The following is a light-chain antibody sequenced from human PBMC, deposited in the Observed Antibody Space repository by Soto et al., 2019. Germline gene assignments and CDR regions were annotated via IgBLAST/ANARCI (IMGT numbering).Light chain of an antibody. CDR1: SSDVGGYNY. CDR2: DVT. V-gene: IGLV2-11*01. CDR3: CSYAGSHSYV. J-gene: IGLJ1*01. Sequence: QSALTQPRSVSGSPGQSVTISCTGTSSDVGGYNYVSWYQQYPDKAPKVMIFDVTKRPSGVPDRFSGSRSGNTASLTISGLQAEDEADYYCCSYAGSHSYVFGSGTKVTVL.